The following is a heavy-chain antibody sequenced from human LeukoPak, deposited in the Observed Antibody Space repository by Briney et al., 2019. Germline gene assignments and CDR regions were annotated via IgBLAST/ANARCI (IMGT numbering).Heavy chain of an antibody. CDR3: ARDSRSYERSGYYHFDY. V-gene: IGHV4-59*01. CDR1: GASLISYY. Sequence: PLETLSLTCTVSGASLISYYWNWIRQPPGKGLEWIGYIYYNGSPNYNPSLKSRVTMSQDTSKNQFSLKLTSVTAADTAVYYCARDSRSYERSGYYHFDYWGQGGLVTVSS. CDR2: IYYNGSP. D-gene: IGHD3-22*01. J-gene: IGHJ4*02.